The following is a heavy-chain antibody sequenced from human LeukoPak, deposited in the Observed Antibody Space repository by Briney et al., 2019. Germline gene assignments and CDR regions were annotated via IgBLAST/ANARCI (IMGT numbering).Heavy chain of an antibody. D-gene: IGHD3-22*01. V-gene: IGHV3-74*01. CDR1: GFTFSNYM. CDR3: AKSSYYDSSGYYREYYFDY. J-gene: IGHJ4*02. Sequence: GSLRLSCAASGFTFSNYMMHWVRQAPGKGLVWVSRIKSDGITITYADSVKGRFTISRDNSKNTLYLQMNSLRDEDTAVYYCAKSSYYDSSGYYREYYFDYWGQGTLVTVSS. CDR2: IKSDGITI.